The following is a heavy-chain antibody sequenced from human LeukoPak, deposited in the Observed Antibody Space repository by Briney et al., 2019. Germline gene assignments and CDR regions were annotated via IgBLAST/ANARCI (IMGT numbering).Heavy chain of an antibody. D-gene: IGHD2-15*01. CDR1: GGSISGTDLY. CDR2: IRSSGNS. Sequence: PSETLSLTCTVSGGSISGTDLYGGWIRQLPGKGLERIWNIRSSGNSLCNRALKSRVTISVVKYKNLFSLKLSSVTAADTAVYYCEKDSHLDVWGQGTTVTVSS. CDR3: EKDSHLDV. J-gene: IGHJ6*02. V-gene: IGHV4-39*01.